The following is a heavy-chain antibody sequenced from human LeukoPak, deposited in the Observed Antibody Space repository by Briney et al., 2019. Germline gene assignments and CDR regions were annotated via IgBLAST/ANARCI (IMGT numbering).Heavy chain of an antibody. J-gene: IGHJ6*03. Sequence: GGSLRLSCAASGFTFSSYEMNWVRQAPGKGLEWVSYISSSGSTIYYADSVKGRFTISRDNAKNSLYLQMNSLRAEDTAVYNCARGVEGAYYYYMDVWGKGTTVTVSS. V-gene: IGHV3-48*03. CDR2: ISSSGSTI. CDR1: GFTFSSYE. CDR3: ARGVEGAYYYYMDV.